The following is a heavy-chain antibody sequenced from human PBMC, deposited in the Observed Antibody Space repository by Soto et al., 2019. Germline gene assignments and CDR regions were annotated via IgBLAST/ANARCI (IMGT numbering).Heavy chain of an antibody. CDR2: IYPGDSDT. CDR1: GYTFTTYW. D-gene: IGHD6-13*01. J-gene: IGHJ5*01. V-gene: IGHV5-51*01. CDR3: ARRSGQPLVERWLDS. Sequence: EVQLVQSGAEVKKPGESLKISCKASGYTFTTYWIGWVRQMPGKGPEWMGMIYPGDSDTRYSPSFQAQVTITADRSTSTAYLQWRRLQSSDTAIYYCARRSGQPLVERWLDSWGPGTEVTVSS.